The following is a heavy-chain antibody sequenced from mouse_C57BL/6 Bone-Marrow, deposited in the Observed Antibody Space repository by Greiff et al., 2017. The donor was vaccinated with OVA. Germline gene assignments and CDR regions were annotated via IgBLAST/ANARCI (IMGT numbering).Heavy chain of an antibody. D-gene: IGHD2-5*01. J-gene: IGHJ3*01. V-gene: IGHV1-64*01. CDR2: IHPNSGST. Sequence: VQLQQPGAELVKPGASVKLSCKASGYTFTSYWMHWVKQRPGQGLEWIGMIHPNSGSTNYNEKFKSKATLTVDKSSSTAYMQLSSLTSEDSAVYYCARPSLYSNYGFAYWGQGTLVTVSA. CDR3: ARPSLYSNYGFAY. CDR1: GYTFTSYW.